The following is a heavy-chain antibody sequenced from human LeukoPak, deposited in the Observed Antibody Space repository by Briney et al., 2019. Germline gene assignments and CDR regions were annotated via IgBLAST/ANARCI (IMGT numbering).Heavy chain of an antibody. CDR1: GDSISSNSYY. J-gene: IGHJ4*02. CDR3: AREGSIYYSDSSGYLGY. CDR2: IYSGGRT. V-gene: IGHV4-61*02. Sequence: SETLSLTCTVSGDSISSNSYYWSWIWQPAGKGLEWIGRIYSGGRTNYNPSLKSRVTISVDTSKNQFSLKLSSVTAADTAVYYCAREGSIYYSDSSGYLGYWGQGTLVTVSS. D-gene: IGHD3-22*01.